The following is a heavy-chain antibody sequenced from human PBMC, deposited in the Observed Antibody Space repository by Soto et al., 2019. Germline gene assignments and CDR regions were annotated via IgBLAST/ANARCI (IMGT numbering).Heavy chain of an antibody. D-gene: IGHD3-10*01. CDR3: ASQHRIYGSGSYMDV. Sequence: SETLSLTCTVSGGSISSGDYYWSWIRQPPGKGLEWIGYTYYSGSTYYNPSLKSRVTISVDTSKNQFSLKLSSVTAADTAVYYCASQHRIYGSGSYMDVWGQGTTVTVSS. V-gene: IGHV4-30-4*01. J-gene: IGHJ6*02. CDR1: GGSISSGDYY. CDR2: TYYSGST.